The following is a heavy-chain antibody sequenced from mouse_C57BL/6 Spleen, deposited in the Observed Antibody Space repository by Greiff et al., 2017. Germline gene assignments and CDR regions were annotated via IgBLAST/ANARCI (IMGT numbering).Heavy chain of an antibody. V-gene: IGHV1-53*01. CDR2: INPSNGGT. CDR1: GYTFTSYW. CDR3: ARYYYGNFSYWYFDV. D-gene: IGHD2-1*01. J-gene: IGHJ1*03. Sequence: QVQLKQPGTELVKPGASVKLSCKASGYTFTSYWMHWVKQRPGQGLEWVGNINPSNGGTNYNEKFKSKATLTVDKSSSTAYMQLSSLTSEDSAVYYCARYYYGNFSYWYFDVWSTGTTVTVSS.